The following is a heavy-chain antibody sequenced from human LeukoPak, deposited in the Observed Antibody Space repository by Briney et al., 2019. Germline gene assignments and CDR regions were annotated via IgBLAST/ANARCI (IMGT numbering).Heavy chain of an antibody. CDR1: GFTFSSYA. Sequence: GGSLRLSCAASGFTFSSYAMHWVRQAPGKGLEYVSAISSNGGSTYYANSVKGRFTISRDNSKNTLYLQMGSLRAEDMAVYYCARDSGEGWEGRSPYDAFDIWGQGTMVTVSS. CDR2: ISSNGGST. V-gene: IGHV3-64*01. D-gene: IGHD1-26*01. J-gene: IGHJ3*02. CDR3: ARDSGEGWEGRSPYDAFDI.